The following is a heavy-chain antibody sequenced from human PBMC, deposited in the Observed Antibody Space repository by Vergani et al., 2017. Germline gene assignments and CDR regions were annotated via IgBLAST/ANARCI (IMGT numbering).Heavy chain of an antibody. CDR2: ISAYNGNT. CDR1: GYTFTSYG. CDR3: ATAPRYCSSTSCYWYYYMDV. J-gene: IGHJ6*03. V-gene: IGHV1-18*01. Sequence: QVQLVQSGAEVKKPGASVKVSCKASGYTFTSYGISWVRQAPGQGLEWMGWISAYNGNTNYAQKLQGRVTMTEDTSTDTAYMELSSLRSEDTAVYYCATAPRYCSSTSCYWYYYMDVWGKGTTVTVSS. D-gene: IGHD2-2*01.